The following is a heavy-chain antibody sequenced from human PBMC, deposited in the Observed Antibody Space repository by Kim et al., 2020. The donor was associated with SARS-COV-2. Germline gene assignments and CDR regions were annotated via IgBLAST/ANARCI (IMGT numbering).Heavy chain of an antibody. V-gene: IGHV3-23*01. J-gene: IGHJ5*02. CDR1: GFTFSSYA. D-gene: IGHD3-10*01. Sequence: GGSLRLSCAASGFTFSSYAMSWVRQAPGKGLEWVSAISGSGGSTYYADSVKGRFTISRDNSKNTLYLQMNSLRAEDTAVYYCAKPHPGLWFGELAQFETWGQGTLVTVSS. CDR2: ISGSGGST. CDR3: AKPHPGLWFGELAQFET.